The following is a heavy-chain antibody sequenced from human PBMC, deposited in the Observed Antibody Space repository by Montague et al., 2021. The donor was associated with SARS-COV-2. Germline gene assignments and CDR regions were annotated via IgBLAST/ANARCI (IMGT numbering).Heavy chain of an antibody. CDR3: ARLRDGVVPSPILGVGPYYSYYYYMDV. D-gene: IGHD3-10*01. CDR1: GTSFSGYH. Sequence: SETLSLTCAVHGTSFSGYHWNWIRQPPGKGLEWIGEINHGGSTKYSPSLKSRLTISADTSKNQFSLKLTSVAAADTAVYYCARLRDGVVPSPILGVGPYYSYYYYMDVWGRGTTVTVSS. V-gene: IGHV4-34*01. J-gene: IGHJ6*03. CDR2: INHGGST.